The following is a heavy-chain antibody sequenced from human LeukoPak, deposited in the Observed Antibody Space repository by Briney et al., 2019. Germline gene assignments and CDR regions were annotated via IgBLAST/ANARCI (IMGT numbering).Heavy chain of an antibody. D-gene: IGHD5-18*01. J-gene: IGHJ4*02. Sequence: GGSLRLSCAASGFTFSSYWMTWLRQAPGKGLEWVANIKQDGSEKYYVDSVKGRFTISRDNAKNSLYLQMNSLRAEDTAVYYCARDTGGGYSCYDCWGQGTLVTVSS. CDR2: IKQDGSEK. V-gene: IGHV3-7*01. CDR3: ARDTGGGYSCYDC. CDR1: GFTFSSYW.